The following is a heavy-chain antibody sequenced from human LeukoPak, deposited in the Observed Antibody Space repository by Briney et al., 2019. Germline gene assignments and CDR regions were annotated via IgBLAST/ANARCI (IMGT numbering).Heavy chain of an antibody. Sequence: SGTLSLTCTVSGYSISSGYYWGWIRQPPGKGLEWIGSIYHSGSTYYNPSLKSRVTISVDTSKNQFSLKLSSVTAADTAVYYCARDPAIVVVPAAINWFDPWGQGTLVTVSS. J-gene: IGHJ5*02. D-gene: IGHD2-2*01. CDR2: IYHSGST. CDR3: ARDPAIVVVPAAINWFDP. V-gene: IGHV4-38-2*02. CDR1: GYSISSGYY.